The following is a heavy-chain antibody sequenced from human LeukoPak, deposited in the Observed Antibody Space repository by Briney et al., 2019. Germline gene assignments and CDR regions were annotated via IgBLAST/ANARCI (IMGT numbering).Heavy chain of an antibody. CDR1: GFTFSSYW. V-gene: IGHV3-7*04. D-gene: IGHD1-20*01. J-gene: IGHJ4*02. Sequence: GGSLRLSCAASGFTFSSYWMSWVRQAPGKGLEWVANIKQDGSEKYYVDSVKGRFTISRDNAKNSLYLQMSSLRAEDTAVYYCAREGGNWNDLGFDYWGQGTLVTVSS. CDR3: AREGGNWNDLGFDY. CDR2: IKQDGSEK.